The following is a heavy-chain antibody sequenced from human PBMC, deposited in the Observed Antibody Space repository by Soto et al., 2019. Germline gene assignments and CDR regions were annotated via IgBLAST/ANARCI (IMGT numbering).Heavy chain of an antibody. CDR2: ISGSGGST. J-gene: IGHJ6*02. D-gene: IGHD1-1*01. CDR1: GFTFSPYA. Sequence: EVQLLESGGGLVQPGGSLRLSCAASGFTFSPYAMSWVRQAPGKGLEWVSSISGSGGSTHYADSVKGRFTVSRDNSERALSLQMSSLREEDTATYYCAKGLRRLLRTEYYYGLDVWGRGTTVTVSS. V-gene: IGHV3-23*01. CDR3: AKGLRRLLRTEYYYGLDV.